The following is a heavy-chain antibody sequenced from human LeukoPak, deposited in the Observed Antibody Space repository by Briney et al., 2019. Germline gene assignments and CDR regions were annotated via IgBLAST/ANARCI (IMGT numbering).Heavy chain of an antibody. CDR2: IYYSGRT. J-gene: IGHJ6*03. D-gene: IGHD5-18*01. Sequence: SETLSLTCTVSGGSISSSSYYWGWIRQPPGKGLEWIGSIYYSGRTYYNPSLKSRVTISVDTSKNQFSLKLSSVTAADTAVYYCAREMRYSYGQKKHYYYYMDVWGKGTTVTVSS. CDR3: AREMRYSYGQKKHYYYYMDV. CDR1: GGSISSSSYY. V-gene: IGHV4-39*07.